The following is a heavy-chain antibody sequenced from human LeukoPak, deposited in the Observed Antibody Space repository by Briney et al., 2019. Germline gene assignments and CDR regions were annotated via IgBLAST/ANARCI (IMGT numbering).Heavy chain of an antibody. V-gene: IGHV3-23*01. Sequence: GGSLRLSCAASGFTFSSYAMSWVRQAPGKGLEWVSAISGSGGSTYYADSVKGRFTISRDNSKNTLYLQMNSLRAEDTAVYYCAREGDYGGSPAEIQHWGQGTLVTVSS. D-gene: IGHD4-23*01. CDR2: ISGSGGST. CDR1: GFTFSSYA. CDR3: AREGDYGGSPAEIQH. J-gene: IGHJ1*01.